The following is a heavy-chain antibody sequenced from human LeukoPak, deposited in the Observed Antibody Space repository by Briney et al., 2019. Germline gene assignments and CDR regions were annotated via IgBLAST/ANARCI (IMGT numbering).Heavy chain of an antibody. V-gene: IGHV1-69*05. CDR1: GYTFTNYD. D-gene: IGHD2-21*01. CDR2: IIPIFGTA. Sequence: SVKVSCKASGYTFTNYDINWVRQATGQGLEWMGGIIPIFGTANYAQKFQGRVTITTDESTSTAYMELSSLRSEDTAVYYCARVDWGYAFDIWGQGTMVTVSS. J-gene: IGHJ3*02. CDR3: ARVDWGYAFDI.